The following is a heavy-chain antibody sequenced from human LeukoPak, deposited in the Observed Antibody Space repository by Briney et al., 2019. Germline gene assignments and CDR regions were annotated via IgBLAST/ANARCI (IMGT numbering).Heavy chain of an antibody. CDR2: IVVGSGDT. V-gene: IGHV1-58*01. D-gene: IGHD5-24*01. J-gene: IGHJ4*02. CDR3: AADSWQPENDY. Sequence: SVKVSCKASGFTFTSSAVQWVRQARGQRLEWIGWIVVGSGDTNYAQKFRERVTITRDMSTSTAYMELSSLRSEDTAVYYCAADSWQPENDYWGQGTLVTVSS. CDR1: GFTFTSSA.